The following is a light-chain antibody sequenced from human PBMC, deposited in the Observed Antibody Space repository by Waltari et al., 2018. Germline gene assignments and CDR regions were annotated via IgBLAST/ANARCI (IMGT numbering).Light chain of an antibody. CDR1: RGDIGDFDF. Sequence: QSALTQPASASGSPGQSITISCTGTRGDIGDFDFVSWYQQYPGKAPKSIIYEVTKRPSGVSNRFSGSKSGNTASLTISGLQAEDEAHYYCCSYAGDSTWVFGGGTKLTVL. V-gene: IGLV2-23*02. CDR3: CSYAGDSTWV. CDR2: EVT. J-gene: IGLJ3*02.